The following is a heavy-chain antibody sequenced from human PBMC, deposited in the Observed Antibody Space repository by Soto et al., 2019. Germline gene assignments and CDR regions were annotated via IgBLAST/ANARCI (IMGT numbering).Heavy chain of an antibody. Sequence: PGGSLRLSCAASGFTFGNAWMNWFRQAPGKGLEWVSAISGGGSTYYADSVKGRFTISRDNSKNTVYLQMNSLRAEDTALYYCAKEGPAVISGPYHFDLWGKGNLVIV. V-gene: IGHV3-23*01. J-gene: IGHJ4*02. CDR1: GFTFGNAW. CDR2: ISGGGST. D-gene: IGHD3-16*02. CDR3: AKEGPAVISGPYHFDL.